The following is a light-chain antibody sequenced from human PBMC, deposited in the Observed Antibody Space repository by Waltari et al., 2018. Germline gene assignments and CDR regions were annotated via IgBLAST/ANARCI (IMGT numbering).Light chain of an antibody. J-gene: IGKJ2*01. V-gene: IGKV6-21*01. CDR1: QSIGTS. Sequence: EIVLTQSPEFQSVTPKEKVTITCRASQSIGTSLHWYQQKPDQPPKLLIKYVSQSLSGVPLRFSGSGSGTDFTLTINSLEAEDAATYYCHQGSSSFTFGQGTKLEIK. CDR3: HQGSSSFT. CDR2: YVS.